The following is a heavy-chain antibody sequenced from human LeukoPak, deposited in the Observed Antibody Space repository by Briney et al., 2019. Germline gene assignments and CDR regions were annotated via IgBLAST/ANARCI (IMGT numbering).Heavy chain of an antibody. J-gene: IGHJ6*04. V-gene: IGHV4-38-2*01. CDR3: ASYYASGVSAYNYYGMDV. Sequence: SETLSLTCAVSGHSNSTGYYWGWIRHPPGKALEWIGSMSHNRGTYYNPSLKSRVTISMDTSKNQISLRLTSVTAADTAVYYCASYYASGVSAYNYYGMDVWGKGTTVTVSS. D-gene: IGHD3-10*01. CDR2: MSHNRGT. CDR1: GHSNSTGYY.